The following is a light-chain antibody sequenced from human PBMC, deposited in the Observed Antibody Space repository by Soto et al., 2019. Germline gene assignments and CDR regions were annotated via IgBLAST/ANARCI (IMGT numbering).Light chain of an antibody. Sequence: EIVMTPSPATLSVSPGEGATLSCRPSQSVDKDLAWYRQKPGQAPSLLVYDASTRATGVPARFSGSGSGTEFTLTITSLQSEDFAVYFCHQYNKWPRTFGRGTKVDIK. CDR1: QSVDKD. J-gene: IGKJ1*01. V-gene: IGKV3-15*01. CDR2: DAS. CDR3: HQYNKWPRT.